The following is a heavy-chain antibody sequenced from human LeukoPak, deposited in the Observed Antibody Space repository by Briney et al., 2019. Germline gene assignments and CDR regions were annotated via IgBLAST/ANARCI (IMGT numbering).Heavy chain of an antibody. V-gene: IGHV3-11*05. J-gene: IGHJ4*02. CDR3: ARGSSSSWCWYFDY. D-gene: IGHD6-13*01. CDR1: GFTFHDYY. Sequence: GGSLRLSCAASGFTFHDYYLSWIRQAPGKGLEWVSYISSSSSYTNYADSVKGRFTISRDNAKNSLYLQMNSLRAEDTAVYYCARGSSSSWCWYFDYWGQGTLVTVSS. CDR2: ISSSSSYT.